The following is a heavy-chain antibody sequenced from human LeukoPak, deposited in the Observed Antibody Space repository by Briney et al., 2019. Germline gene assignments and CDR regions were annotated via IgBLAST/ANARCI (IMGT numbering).Heavy chain of an antibody. CDR2: MNPNSGNT. CDR3: ARVKGRYCSGGSCYSSNWFDP. CDR1: GYTFTSYD. J-gene: IGHJ5*02. V-gene: IGHV1-8*01. D-gene: IGHD2-15*01. Sequence: ASVKVSCKASGYTFTSYDINWVRQATGQGLEWMGWMNPNSGNTGYAQKFQGRVTMTRITSISTAYMELSSLRSEDTAVYYCARVKGRYCSGGSCYSSNWFDPWGQGTLVTVSS.